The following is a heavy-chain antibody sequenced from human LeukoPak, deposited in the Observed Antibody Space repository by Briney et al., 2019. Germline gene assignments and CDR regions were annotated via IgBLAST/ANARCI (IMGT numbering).Heavy chain of an antibody. CDR3: ARGSYYYDSSGYSYWFDP. V-gene: IGHV1-8*01. CDR2: MNPNSGNT. CDR1: GYTFTSYD. Sequence: GASVKVSCKASGYTFTSYDINWVRQATGQGLEWMGWMNPNSGNTGYAQKFQGRVTMTRNTSIRTAYMELSSLRSEDTAVYYCARGSYYYDSSGYSYWFDPWGQGTLVTVSS. D-gene: IGHD3-22*01. J-gene: IGHJ5*02.